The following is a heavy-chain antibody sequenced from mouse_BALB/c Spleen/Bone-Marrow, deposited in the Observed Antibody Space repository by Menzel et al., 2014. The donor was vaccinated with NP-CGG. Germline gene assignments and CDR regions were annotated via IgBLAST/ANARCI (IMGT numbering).Heavy chain of an antibody. CDR2: INPGSGGT. CDR1: GYAFTNYL. D-gene: IGHD1-1*01. J-gene: IGHJ2*01. Sequence: QVQLQQPGAELVRSGTSVKVSCKASGYAFTNYLIEWVKQRPGQGLEWIGVINPGSGGTNYNEKFKGKATLTADKSSSTAYMQLSSLTSDDSAVYFCARGITTGYFDYWGQGTTLTVSS. V-gene: IGHV1-54*01. CDR3: ARGITTGYFDY.